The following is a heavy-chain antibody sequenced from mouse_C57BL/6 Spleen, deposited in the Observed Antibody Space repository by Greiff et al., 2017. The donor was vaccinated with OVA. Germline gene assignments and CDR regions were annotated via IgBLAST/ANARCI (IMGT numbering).Heavy chain of an antibody. Sequence: QVQLQQPGAELVRPGTSVKLSCKASGYTFTSYWMHWVKQRPGQGLEWIGVIDPSDSYTNYTQKFKGKATLTVDTSSSTAYLQLSSLTSEDAAGCYCAGTYYHGSRGYYAMDYWGQGASVTGSS. CDR3: AGTYYHGSRGYYAMDY. CDR2: IDPSDSYT. D-gene: IGHD1-1*01. V-gene: IGHV1-59*01. J-gene: IGHJ4*01. CDR1: GYTFTSYW.